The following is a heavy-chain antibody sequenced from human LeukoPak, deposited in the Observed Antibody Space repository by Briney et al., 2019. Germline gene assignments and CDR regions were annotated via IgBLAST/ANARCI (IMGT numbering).Heavy chain of an antibody. J-gene: IGHJ4*02. D-gene: IGHD4-23*01. CDR1: GYTFTSYY. Sequence: ASVKVSCKASGYTFTSYYMRWVRQAPGQGLEWMGIINPSGGSTSYAQKFQGRVTMTRDTSTSTVYMELSSLRSDDTAVYYCARDLGTVVQMGDYWGQGTLVTVSS. CDR3: ARDLGTVVQMGDY. CDR2: INPSGGST. V-gene: IGHV1-46*01.